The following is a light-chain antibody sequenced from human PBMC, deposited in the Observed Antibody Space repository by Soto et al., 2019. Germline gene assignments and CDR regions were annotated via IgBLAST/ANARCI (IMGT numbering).Light chain of an antibody. CDR3: QQSYSTPWT. J-gene: IGKJ1*01. CDR2: DAS. V-gene: IGKV1-33*01. CDR1: QDISNY. Sequence: DIQMTQSPSSLSASVGDRVTITCQASQDISNYLNWYQQKPGKAPKLLIYDASNLETGVPSRFSGSGSGTDFTFTIRSLQPEDIATYYCQQSYSTPWTFGQGTKVDIK.